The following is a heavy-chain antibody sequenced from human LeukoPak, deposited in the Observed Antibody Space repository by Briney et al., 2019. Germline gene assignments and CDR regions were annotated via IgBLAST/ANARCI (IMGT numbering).Heavy chain of an antibody. V-gene: IGHV4-59*01. J-gene: IGHJ4*02. CDR3: ARDSEVGDGDYDYFDY. CDR1: GGSISSYY. CDR2: IYYSGST. Sequence: SETLSLTCTVSGGSISSYYWSWIRQPPGKGLEWIGYIYYSGSTNYNPSLKSRVTISVDTSKNQFSLKLSSVTAADTAVYYCARDSEVGDGDYDYFDYWGQGTLVTVSP. D-gene: IGHD4-17*01.